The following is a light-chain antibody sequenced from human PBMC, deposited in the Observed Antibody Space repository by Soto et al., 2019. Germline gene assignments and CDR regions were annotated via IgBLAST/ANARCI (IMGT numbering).Light chain of an antibody. J-gene: IGLJ2*01. CDR1: ISNIGSNT. CDR2: NDD. Sequence: QSVLTQPPSASGAPGQSVSISCSGSISNIGSNTVNWYQQLPGTAPRLLIYNDDRRPSGVPDRFSGSKSGTSASLAISGLQPEDEADYHCAVWDDSLGGFLAFGGGTKLTVL. CDR3: AVWDDSLGGFLA. V-gene: IGLV1-44*01.